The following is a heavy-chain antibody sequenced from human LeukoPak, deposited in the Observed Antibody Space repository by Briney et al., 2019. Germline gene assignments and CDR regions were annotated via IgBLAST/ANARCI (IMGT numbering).Heavy chain of an antibody. Sequence: GGSLRLSCAASGFTFSSYSMNWVRQAPGKGLEWASSISSSSSYIYYADSVKGRFTISRDNAKNSLYLQMNSLRAEDTAVYYCARDRGDTAMVYFDYWGQGTLVTVSS. J-gene: IGHJ4*02. CDR2: ISSSSSYI. CDR1: GFTFSSYS. CDR3: ARDRGDTAMVYFDY. D-gene: IGHD5-18*01. V-gene: IGHV3-21*01.